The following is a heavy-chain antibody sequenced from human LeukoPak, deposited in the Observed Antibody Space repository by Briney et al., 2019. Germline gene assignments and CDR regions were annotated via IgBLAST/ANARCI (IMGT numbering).Heavy chain of an antibody. D-gene: IGHD3-16*02. CDR3: AKAPVMITFGGVIDY. Sequence: GGSLRLSCAASGFTFSSYAMSWVRQAPGKGLEWVSAISGSGGSTYYADSVKGRFTISRDNSKNTLYLQMNSLRAEDTAVYYCAKAPVMITFGGVIDYWGQGTLVTVSS. CDR2: ISGSGGST. V-gene: IGHV3-23*01. CDR1: GFTFSSYA. J-gene: IGHJ4*02.